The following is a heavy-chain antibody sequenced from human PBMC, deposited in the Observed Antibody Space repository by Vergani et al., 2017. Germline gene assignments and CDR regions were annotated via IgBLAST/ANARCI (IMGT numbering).Heavy chain of an antibody. CDR2: ISYDGSNK. CDR1: GFTFSSYA. CDR3: ARDPTRRVGATVAAFDI. D-gene: IGHD1-26*01. J-gene: IGHJ3*02. Sequence: QVQLVESGGGVVQPGRSLRLSCAASGFTFSSYAMHWVRQAPGKGLEWVAVISYDGSNKYYADSVKGRFTISRDNSKNTLYLQMNSLRAEDTAVYYCARDPTRRVGATVAAFDIWGQGTIVTVSS. V-gene: IGHV3-30*01.